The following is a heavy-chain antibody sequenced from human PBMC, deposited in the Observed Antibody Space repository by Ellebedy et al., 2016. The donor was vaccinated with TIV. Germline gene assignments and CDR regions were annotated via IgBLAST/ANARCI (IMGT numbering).Heavy chain of an antibody. V-gene: IGHV3-30*18. Sequence: GESLKISCAASGFTFSGYGMHWVRPAPGKGLEWVAVISHDGSNKNYADSVKGRFTISRDNSKNTLYLQMNSLRTEDTAVYYCAKTFYDYVWGNYRQRDDAFDIWGQGTMVTVS. J-gene: IGHJ3*02. CDR2: ISHDGSNK. CDR3: AKTFYDYVWGNYRQRDDAFDI. CDR1: GFTFSGYG. D-gene: IGHD3-16*02.